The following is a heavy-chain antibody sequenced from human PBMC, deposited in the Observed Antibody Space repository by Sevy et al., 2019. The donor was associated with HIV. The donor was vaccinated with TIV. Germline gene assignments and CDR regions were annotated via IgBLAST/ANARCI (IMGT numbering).Heavy chain of an antibody. Sequence: AGSLRLSCAASGFIFSNYNMNWVRQAPGKALEWVSSISSSSSYIYYADSVKGRFTISRDNAKNSLYLQMNSLRAVDTAVYYCAGENYYDSTAYRFDHWGQGTLVTVSS. V-gene: IGHV3-21*01. CDR2: ISSSSSYI. CDR3: AGENYYDSTAYRFDH. J-gene: IGHJ4*02. CDR1: GFIFSNYN. D-gene: IGHD3-22*01.